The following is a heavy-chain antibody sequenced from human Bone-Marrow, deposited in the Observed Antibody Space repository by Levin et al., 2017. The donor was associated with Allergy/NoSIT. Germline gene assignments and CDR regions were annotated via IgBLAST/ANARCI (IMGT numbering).Heavy chain of an antibody. CDR3: ARALFWSVHPSALIKPYYYYGMDV. CDR2: INPNSGGT. Sequence: ASVKVSCKASGYTFTGYYMHWVRQAPGQGLEWMGWINPNSGGTNYAQKFQGRVTMTRDTSISTAYMELSRLRSDDTAVYYCARALFWSVHPSALIKPYYYYGMDVWGQGTTVTVSS. D-gene: IGHD3-3*01. CDR1: GYTFTGYY. V-gene: IGHV1-2*02. J-gene: IGHJ6*02.